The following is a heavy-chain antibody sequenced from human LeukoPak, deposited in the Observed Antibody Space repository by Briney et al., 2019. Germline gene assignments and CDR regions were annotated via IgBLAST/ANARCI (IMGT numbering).Heavy chain of an antibody. CDR3: ARVGAGLAARPGDY. V-gene: IGHV1-2*02. D-gene: IGHD6-6*01. CDR2: INPNSGGT. Sequence: GASVEVSCRGSWYTFTDSYMHWLRHGPGQGLGLVGWINPNSGGTRYAQKVQGRVTMTRDTSISTAYMELSRLRSDDTAVYYCARVGAGLAARPGDYWGQGTLVTVSS. J-gene: IGHJ4*02. CDR1: WYTFTDSY.